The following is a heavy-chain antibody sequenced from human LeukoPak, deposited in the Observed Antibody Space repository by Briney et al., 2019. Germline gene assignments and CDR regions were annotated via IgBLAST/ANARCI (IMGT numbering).Heavy chain of an antibody. D-gene: IGHD1-26*01. V-gene: IGHV3-33*06. Sequence: GRSLRLSCAASGFTFSGYGMHWVRQAPGKGLEWVAVIWYDGSNDDYADSVKGRFTISRDNSKNTLYLQMNSLRAEDTAVYYCAKDYRGFDYWGQGTLVTVSS. J-gene: IGHJ4*02. CDR3: AKDYRGFDY. CDR1: GFTFSGYG. CDR2: IWYDGSND.